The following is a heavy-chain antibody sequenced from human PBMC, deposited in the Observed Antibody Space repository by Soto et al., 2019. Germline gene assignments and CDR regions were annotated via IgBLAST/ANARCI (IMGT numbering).Heavy chain of an antibody. CDR3: ARGVVPGD. Sequence: QVQLVQSGAEVKKPGSSVQVSCKSSGGTFSSYTISWVRQAPGQGLEWMGRIIPILGIANYAQKFQGRVTITADKSASTAYMELRSLRSEDTGVYYCARGVVPGDWGQGTLGTVSS. CDR1: GGTFSSYT. V-gene: IGHV1-69*02. CDR2: IIPILGIA. J-gene: IGHJ4*02. D-gene: IGHD2-2*01.